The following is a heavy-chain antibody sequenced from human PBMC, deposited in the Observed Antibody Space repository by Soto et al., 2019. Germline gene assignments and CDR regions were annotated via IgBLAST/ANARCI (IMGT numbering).Heavy chain of an antibody. Sequence: GASVKVSCRTPGYTCTTYNIQWERQAPGQRLEWMGWINVGNGNTRYSQKFQGRLTLTRDTPGNTAYLELNSLTSEDTAVYYCATPQDYDGCLDSWGQGTLVTVSS. J-gene: IGHJ4*02. CDR1: GYTCTTYN. CDR3: ATPQDYDGCLDS. V-gene: IGHV1-3*01. D-gene: IGHD3-22*01. CDR2: INVGNGNT.